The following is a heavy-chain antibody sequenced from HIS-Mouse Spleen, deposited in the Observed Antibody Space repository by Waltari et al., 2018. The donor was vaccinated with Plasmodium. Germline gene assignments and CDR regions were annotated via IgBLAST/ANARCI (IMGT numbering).Heavy chain of an antibody. CDR2: INHSGST. J-gene: IGHJ2*01. Sequence: QVQLQQWGAGLLKPSETLSLTCAVYGGSFSGYYWSWIRQPPGKGLEWIGEINHSGSTNCNPSLKSRVTISVDTSKNQFSLKLSSVTAADTAVYYCARGRVLGTSSGYFDLWGRGTLVTVSS. D-gene: IGHD3-10*01. CDR3: ARGRVLGTSSGYFDL. V-gene: IGHV4-34*01. CDR1: GGSFSGYY.